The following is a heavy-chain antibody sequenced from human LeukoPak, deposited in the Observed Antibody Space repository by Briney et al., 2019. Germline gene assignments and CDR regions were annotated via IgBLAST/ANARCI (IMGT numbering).Heavy chain of an antibody. D-gene: IGHD3-3*01. J-gene: IGHJ5*02. CDR3: ARDRRVVRNNYDFWSGYYAAWFDP. Sequence: GGSLRLSCAASGFTFSSYWMSWVRQAPGKGLEWVANIKQDGSEKYYVDSVKGRFTISRDNAENSLYLQMNSLRAEDTAVYYCARDRRVVRNNYDFWSGYYAAWFDPWGQGTLVTVSS. CDR1: GFTFSSYW. V-gene: IGHV3-7*01. CDR2: IKQDGSEK.